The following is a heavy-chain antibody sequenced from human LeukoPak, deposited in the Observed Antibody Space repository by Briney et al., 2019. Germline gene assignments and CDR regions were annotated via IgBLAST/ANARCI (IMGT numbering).Heavy chain of an antibody. D-gene: IGHD2-15*01. CDR3: AKIGAGYCSSGSCSPFDH. Sequence: GGSLRLSCAASGFTFSTYAMNWVRQAPGKGLEWVSGISGSGGSTYYAGSVKGRFTISRDNSKNTLYLQMNYLGDEDTAVYYCAKIGAGYCSSGSCSPFDHWGQGTLVTVSS. J-gene: IGHJ4*02. CDR1: GFTFSTYA. CDR2: ISGSGGST. V-gene: IGHV3-23*01.